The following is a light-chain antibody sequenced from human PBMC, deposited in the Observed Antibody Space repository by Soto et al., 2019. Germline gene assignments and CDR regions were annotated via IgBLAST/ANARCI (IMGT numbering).Light chain of an antibody. Sequence: DIVMTQSPLSLPVTPGEPASISCRSSQSLLQSNGYNYLDWYLQKPGQSPQLLIYLGSDRASGVPDRFRGSGSGTDFTLKVSRVEAEDAGVYYCMQSLQIPPTFGQGTRLEIK. V-gene: IGKV2-28*01. CDR2: LGS. CDR3: MQSLQIPPT. J-gene: IGKJ5*01. CDR1: QSLLQSNGYNY.